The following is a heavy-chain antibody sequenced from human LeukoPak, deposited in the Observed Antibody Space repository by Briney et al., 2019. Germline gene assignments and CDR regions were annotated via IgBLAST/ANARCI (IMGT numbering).Heavy chain of an antibody. Sequence: ASVKVSCKASGYTFTSYYMHWVRQAPAQGLEWMGIINPSGGSTSYAQKFQGRVTMTRDTSTSTVYMELCSLRSEDTAVYYCAREGGYCSSTSWYEMDGMDVWGKGTTVTASS. V-gene: IGHV1-46*01. CDR3: AREGGYCSSTSWYEMDGMDV. D-gene: IGHD2-2*01. J-gene: IGHJ6*04. CDR2: INPSGGST. CDR1: GYTFTSYY.